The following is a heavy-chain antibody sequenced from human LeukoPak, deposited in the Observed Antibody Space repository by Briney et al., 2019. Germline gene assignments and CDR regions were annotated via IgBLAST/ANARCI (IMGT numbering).Heavy chain of an antibody. J-gene: IGHJ4*02. D-gene: IGHD1-26*01. CDR1: GFTFEDYG. CDR2: INWNGDNP. CDR3: ARRSVAGATTGYYYDS. V-gene: IGHV3-20*04. Sequence: PGGSLRLSCEASGFTFEDYGMTWVRQRPGKGLEYVCEINWNGDNPVYENSLRGRFTISRDNTKNSVYLQMSSLRVDDTAFYYCARRSVAGATTGYYYDSWGQGTLVTVSS.